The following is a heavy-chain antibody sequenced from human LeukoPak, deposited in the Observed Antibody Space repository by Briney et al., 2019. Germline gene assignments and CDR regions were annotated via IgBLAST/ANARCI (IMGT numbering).Heavy chain of an antibody. Sequence: PGRSLRLSCAASGFTFSSYGMHWVRQAPGKGLEWVAVISKDGSNQYYADSVKGRFTISRDNSKNTLYLQMNSLRAEDTAVYYCAKESGYCSSTSCYAHLFDYWGQGTLVTVSS. CDR2: ISKDGSNQ. CDR1: GFTFSSYG. CDR3: AKESGYCSSTSCYAHLFDY. D-gene: IGHD2-2*01. V-gene: IGHV3-30*18. J-gene: IGHJ4*02.